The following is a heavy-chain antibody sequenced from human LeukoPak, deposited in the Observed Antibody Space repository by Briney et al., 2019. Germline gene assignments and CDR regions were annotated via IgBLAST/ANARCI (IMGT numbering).Heavy chain of an antibody. Sequence: ASVKVSCKASGYTFSNYVLSWVRQAPGQGLEWMGRISTNTGNSDYAQKLQGRVTMTTDTSTSTAYMELRSPSSDDTAVYYCARTMTTLTTHGELDLWGQGTQVTVSS. V-gene: IGHV1-18*01. J-gene: IGHJ5*02. CDR1: GYTFSNYV. D-gene: IGHD4-17*01. CDR2: ISTNTGNS. CDR3: ARTMTTLTTHGELDL.